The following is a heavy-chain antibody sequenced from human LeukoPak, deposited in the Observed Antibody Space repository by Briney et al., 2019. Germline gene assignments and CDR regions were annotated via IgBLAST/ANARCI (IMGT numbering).Heavy chain of an antibody. CDR3: ARGQIHIAAAQKAGAFDI. CDR1: GGSISSGGYY. J-gene: IGHJ3*02. D-gene: IGHD6-13*01. V-gene: IGHV4-31*03. CDR2: IYYSGST. Sequence: SQTLSLTCTVSGGSISSGGYYWSWIRQHPGKGLEWIGYIYYSGSTYYNPSLKSRVTISVDTSKNQFSLKLSSVTAADTAVYYCARGQIHIAAAQKAGAFDIWGQGTMVTVSS.